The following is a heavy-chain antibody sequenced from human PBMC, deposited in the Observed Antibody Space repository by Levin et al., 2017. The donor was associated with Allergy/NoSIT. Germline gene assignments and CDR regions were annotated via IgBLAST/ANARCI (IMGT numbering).Heavy chain of an antibody. J-gene: IGHJ5*02. D-gene: IGHD5-18*01. CDR1: GFTFSTYA. CDR2: ISGSGGAST. CDR3: AKAAVRYIRGFDP. Sequence: GGSLRLSCAASGFTFSTYAMTWVRQAPGKGLEWVSAISGSGGASTYYSDSVRGRFTISRDNSKSTLYLQMNSLRAEDTAVYYCAKAAVRYIRGFDPWGQGTLVTVSS. V-gene: IGHV3-23*01.